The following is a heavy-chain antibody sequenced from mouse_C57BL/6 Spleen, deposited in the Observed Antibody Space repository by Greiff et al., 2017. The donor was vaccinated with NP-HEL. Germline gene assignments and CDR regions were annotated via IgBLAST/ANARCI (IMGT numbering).Heavy chain of an antibody. D-gene: IGHD1-1*01. CDR3: ARGGTVVEREYYYAMDY. Sequence: QVQLQQSGAELVRPGASVKLSCKASGYTFTDYYINWVKQRPGQGLEWIARIYPGSGNTYYNEKFKGKATLTAEKSSSTAYMQLSSLTSEDSAVYFCARGGTVVEREYYYAMDYWGQGTSVTVSS. CDR1: GYTFTDYY. V-gene: IGHV1-76*01. J-gene: IGHJ4*01. CDR2: IYPGSGNT.